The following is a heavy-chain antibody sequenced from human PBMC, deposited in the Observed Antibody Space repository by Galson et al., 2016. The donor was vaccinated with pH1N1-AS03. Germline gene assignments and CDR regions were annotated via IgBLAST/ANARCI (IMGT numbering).Heavy chain of an antibody. CDR2: INVGNGNT. J-gene: IGHJ4*02. D-gene: IGHD4-11*01. Sequence: SVKVSCKASGYTFTTYAIHWVRQAPGQSLEWMGRINVGNGNTKYSQNFQGRVTITRDTSASTAYMELSSLRSEDTAVYYCAREGQQLLPLDYWGQGTLVTVSS. CDR3: AREGQQLLPLDY. CDR1: GYTFTTYA. V-gene: IGHV1-3*01.